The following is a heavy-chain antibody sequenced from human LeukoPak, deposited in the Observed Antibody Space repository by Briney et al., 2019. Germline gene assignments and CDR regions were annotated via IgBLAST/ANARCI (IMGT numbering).Heavy chain of an antibody. CDR3: AIQIRGVVY. D-gene: IGHD3-10*01. CDR1: GFTFSSFA. J-gene: IGHJ4*02. V-gene: IGHV3-64*02. Sequence: PGGSLRLSCAASGFTFSSFAMHWVRQAPGKGLEYVSGISRDGRSTFYADSVKGRFTISRDNPKNTLYLQMGSLRAEDMAVYYCAIQIRGVVYWGQGTLVTVSS. CDR2: ISRDGRST.